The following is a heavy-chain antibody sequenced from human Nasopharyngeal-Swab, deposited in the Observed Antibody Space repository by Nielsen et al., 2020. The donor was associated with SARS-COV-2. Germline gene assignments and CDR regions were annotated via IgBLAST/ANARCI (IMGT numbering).Heavy chain of an antibody. CDR3: ARGGLWFGEYPGWFDP. CDR2: IYHSGST. CDR1: GYSISSGYY. Sequence: GSLRLSCTVSGYSISSGYYWGWIRQPPGKGLEWIGSIYHSGSTYYNPSLKSRVTISVDTPKNQFSLKLSSVTAADTAVYYCARGGLWFGEYPGWFDPWGQGTLVTVSS. D-gene: IGHD3-10*01. V-gene: IGHV4-38-2*02. J-gene: IGHJ5*02.